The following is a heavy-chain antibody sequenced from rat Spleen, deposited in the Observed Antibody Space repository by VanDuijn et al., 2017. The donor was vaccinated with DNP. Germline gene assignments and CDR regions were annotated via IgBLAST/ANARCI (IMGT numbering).Heavy chain of an antibody. Sequence: EVQLVESGGALVLPGRSLKVSCAASGFTFSNYDMAWVRQAPTKGLEWVADISTSGVSTHYRDSVKGRFTVSRDNARNTLYLQMNSLRSEDTATYYCAREASTGMDYWGQGVMVTVSS. D-gene: IGHD1-4*01. CDR2: ISTSGVST. CDR1: GFTFSNYD. V-gene: IGHV5-27*01. CDR3: AREASTGMDY. J-gene: IGHJ2*01.